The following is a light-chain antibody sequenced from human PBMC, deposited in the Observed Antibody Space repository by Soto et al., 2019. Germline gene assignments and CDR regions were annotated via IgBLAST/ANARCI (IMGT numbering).Light chain of an antibody. CDR2: KAS. V-gene: IGKV1-5*03. J-gene: IGKJ1*01. Sequence: DIQMTQSPSTLSGSVGDRVTITCRASQTISSWLAWYQQKPGKAPKLLIYKASTLKSGVPSRFSGSGSGTEFTLTISILQPDDFATYYCQHYNSYSEAFGQVTKVDI. CDR3: QHYNSYSEA. CDR1: QTISSW.